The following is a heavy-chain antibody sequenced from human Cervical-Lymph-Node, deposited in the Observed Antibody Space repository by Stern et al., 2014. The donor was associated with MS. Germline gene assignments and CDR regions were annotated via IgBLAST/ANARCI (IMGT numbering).Heavy chain of an antibody. CDR3: ARDKMHAFDY. Sequence: QVQLGQSGTEVKKPGASLIVSCRVSGYTFTSYGISWVRQAPGQGLEWVGWISADSGSTKYSQNLRDRITLTRDTSTGTAYMELRTLRSEDTAVYYCARDKMHAFDYWGQGTLVSVSS. V-gene: IGHV1-18*01. CDR1: GYTFTSYG. CDR2: ISADSGST. D-gene: IGHD2-8*01. J-gene: IGHJ4*02.